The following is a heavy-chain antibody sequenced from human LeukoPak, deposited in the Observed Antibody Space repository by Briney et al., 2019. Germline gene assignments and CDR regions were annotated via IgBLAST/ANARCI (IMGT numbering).Heavy chain of an antibody. J-gene: IGHJ4*02. V-gene: IGHV1-69*13. Sequence: SVKVSCKASGGTFSSYAISWVRQAPGQGLEWMGGIIPIFGTANYAQKFQGRVTITADESTSTAYMELSSLRSEDTAVYYCARDLEGNSFHPFDYWGQGTLVTVSS. CDR1: GGTFSSYA. CDR2: IIPIFGTA. CDR3: ARDLEGNSFHPFDY. D-gene: IGHD2/OR15-2a*01.